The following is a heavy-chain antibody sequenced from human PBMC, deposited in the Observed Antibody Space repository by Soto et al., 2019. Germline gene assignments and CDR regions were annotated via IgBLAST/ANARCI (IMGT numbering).Heavy chain of an antibody. CDR2: IYHSGST. V-gene: IGHV4-30-2*01. Sequence: QLQLQESGSGLVKPSQTLSLTCAVSGGSISSGGYSWSWIRQPPGKGLEWIGYIYHSGSTYYNPSHXGXAXIXXDRSTTQFSLKPSSVTAADTAVYYCAGGPGVARNYWGQGTLVTVSS. CDR1: GGSISSGGYS. J-gene: IGHJ4*02. CDR3: AGGPGVARNY. D-gene: IGHD5-12*01.